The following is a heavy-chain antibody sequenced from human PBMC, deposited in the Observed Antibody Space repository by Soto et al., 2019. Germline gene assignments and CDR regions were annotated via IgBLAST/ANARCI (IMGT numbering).Heavy chain of an antibody. CDR1: GGSFSGYY. V-gene: IGHV4-34*01. D-gene: IGHD2-8*01. J-gene: IGHJ5*02. CDR3: ARGLGYCTNGVCPRWFDP. CDR2: INHSGST. Sequence: SETLSLTCAVYGGSFSGYYWSWIRQPPGKGLEWIGEINHSGSTNYNPSLKSRVTISVDTSKNQFSLKLSSVTAADTAVYYCARGLGYCTNGVCPRWFDPWGQGTLVT.